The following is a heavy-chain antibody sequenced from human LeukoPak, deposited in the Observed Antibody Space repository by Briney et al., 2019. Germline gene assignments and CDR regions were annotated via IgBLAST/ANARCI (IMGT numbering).Heavy chain of an antibody. CDR1: GFTFSGYA. Sequence: GGSLRLSCVASGFTFSGYAMSWVRQAPGKGLEWVSAISGSRSSTYYADSVKGRFTISRDNSKNTLYLQMNSLRAEDTAIYYCAQFGPGMAVGDYWGQGTLVTVSS. CDR2: ISGSRSST. V-gene: IGHV3-23*01. CDR3: AQFGPGMAVGDY. D-gene: IGHD2-8*01. J-gene: IGHJ4*02.